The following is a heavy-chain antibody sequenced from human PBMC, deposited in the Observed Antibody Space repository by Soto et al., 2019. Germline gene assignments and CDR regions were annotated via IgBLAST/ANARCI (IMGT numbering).Heavy chain of an antibody. J-gene: IGHJ6*02. D-gene: IGHD6-13*01. CDR3: ARGGLYSSSWYYYYGMDV. V-gene: IGHV3-48*03. Sequence: SLRLSCAASGFTFSSYEMNWVRQAPGKGLEWVSYISSSGSTIYYADSVKGRFTISRDNAKNSLYLQMNSLRAGDTAVYYCARGGLYSSSWYYYYGMDVWGQGTTVTVSS. CDR1: GFTFSSYE. CDR2: ISSSGSTI.